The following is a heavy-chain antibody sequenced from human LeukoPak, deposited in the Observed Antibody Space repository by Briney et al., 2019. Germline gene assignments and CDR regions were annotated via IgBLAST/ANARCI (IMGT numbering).Heavy chain of an antibody. CDR3: ARGPTVTFNYHYGMDV. CDR1: GFTFSDHY. J-gene: IGHJ6*02. Sequence: QPGGSLRLSCVTSGFTFSDHYMDCVRQAPGKGLEWVARTRSKARGYTTEYAASVKGRFTVSRDESMNSLYLQMNSLKTEDTAVYYCARGPTVTFNYHYGMDVWGQGTTVTVSS. V-gene: IGHV3-72*01. D-gene: IGHD4-17*01. CDR2: TRSKARGYTT.